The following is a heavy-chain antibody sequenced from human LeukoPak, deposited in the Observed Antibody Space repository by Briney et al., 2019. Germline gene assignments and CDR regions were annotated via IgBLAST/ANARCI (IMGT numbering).Heavy chain of an antibody. Sequence: SETLSLTCTVSDGSISSSTYYWGWIRQPPGKGLKWIGSIYYSGSTNYNPSLKSRVTISVDTSKNQFSLKLSSVTAADTAVYYCARTSSSWSDFDYWGQGTLVTVSS. CDR1: DGSISSSTYY. V-gene: IGHV4-39*07. J-gene: IGHJ4*02. CDR2: IYYSGST. D-gene: IGHD6-13*01. CDR3: ARTSSSWSDFDY.